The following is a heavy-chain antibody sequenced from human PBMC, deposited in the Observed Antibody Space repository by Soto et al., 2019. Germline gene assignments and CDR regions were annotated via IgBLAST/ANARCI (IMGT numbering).Heavy chain of an antibody. D-gene: IGHD3-9*01. V-gene: IGHV3-30-3*01. J-gene: IGHJ6*02. CDR1: GFTFSSYA. CDR3: ARSYYEILTGYYYYGMAV. CDR2: ISYDGSNK. Sequence: GGSLRLSCAASGFTFSSYAMHWVRQAPGKGLEWVAVISYDGSNKSYADSVKGRFTISRDNSKNTLYLQMNSLRAEDTAVYYCARSYYEILTGYYYYGMAVWGQGTTVTVSS.